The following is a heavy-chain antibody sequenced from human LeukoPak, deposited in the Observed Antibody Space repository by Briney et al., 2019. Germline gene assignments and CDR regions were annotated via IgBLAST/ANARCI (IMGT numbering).Heavy chain of an antibody. CDR1: GFTFSSYG. CDR2: IRYDGSNK. CDR3: AKVSVAGRYYYYMDV. Sequence: GGSLRLSCAASGFTFSSYGMHWVRQAPGKGLEWVAFIRYDGSNKYYADSVKGRFTLSRDNSKNTLYLQMNSLRAEDTAVYYCAKVSVAGRYYYYMDVWGKGTTVTVSS. V-gene: IGHV3-30*02. J-gene: IGHJ6*03. D-gene: IGHD6-19*01.